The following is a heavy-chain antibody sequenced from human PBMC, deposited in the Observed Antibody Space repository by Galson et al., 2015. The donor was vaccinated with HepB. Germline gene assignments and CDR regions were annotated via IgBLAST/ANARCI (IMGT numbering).Heavy chain of an antibody. J-gene: IGHJ4*02. CDR2: ISAYNGNT. CDR1: GYTFTSYA. V-gene: IGHV1-18*01. D-gene: IGHD2-2*01. Sequence: KASGYTFTSYAMHWVRQAPGQRPEWMGWISAYNGNTNYAQKLQGRVTMTTDTSTSTAYMELRSLRSDDTAVYYCARVPLTYQVGDYWGQGTLVTVSS. CDR3: ARVPLTYQVGDY.